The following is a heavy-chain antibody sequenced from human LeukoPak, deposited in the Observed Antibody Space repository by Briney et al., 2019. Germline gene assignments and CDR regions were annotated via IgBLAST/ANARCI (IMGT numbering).Heavy chain of an antibody. CDR3: TTGAMTSRTL. V-gene: IGHV3-15*07. Sequence: GGSLRLSCAASGITFSNAYMNWVRQAPGKGLEWVGRIKPKTDGGTTDYAAPVKGRFTISRDDSKNTLYLQMNSLKTEDTAVYYCTTGAMTSRTLWGQGTLVTVSS. CDR2: IKPKTDGGTT. D-gene: IGHD2-21*02. CDR1: GITFSNAY. J-gene: IGHJ4*02.